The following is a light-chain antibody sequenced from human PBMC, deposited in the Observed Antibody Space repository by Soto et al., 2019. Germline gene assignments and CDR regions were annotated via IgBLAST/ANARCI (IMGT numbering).Light chain of an antibody. CDR1: QSVSSN. Sequence: EIVMTQSPATLSVSPGERATLSCRASQSVSSNLAWYQQKPGQAPRLLIYGASTRATGIPARFSGSGSGTEFTLTIRSLQSEDFAVYYCQQYNNWPLTFGGWTKVEIK. CDR3: QQYNNWPLT. J-gene: IGKJ4*01. V-gene: IGKV3-15*01. CDR2: GAS.